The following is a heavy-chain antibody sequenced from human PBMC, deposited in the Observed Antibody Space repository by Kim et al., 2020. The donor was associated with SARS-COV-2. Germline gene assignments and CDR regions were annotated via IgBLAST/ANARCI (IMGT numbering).Heavy chain of an antibody. D-gene: IGHD2-15*01. CDR3: ARGRLGYCSGGSCPALDY. CDR1: GGSFSGYY. Sequence: SETLSLTCAVYGGSFSGYYWSWIRQPPGKGLEWIGEINHSGSTNYNPSLKSRVTISVDTSKNQFSLKLSSVTAADTAVYYCARGRLGYCSGGSCPALDYWGQGTLVTVSS. V-gene: IGHV4-34*01. J-gene: IGHJ4*02. CDR2: INHSGST.